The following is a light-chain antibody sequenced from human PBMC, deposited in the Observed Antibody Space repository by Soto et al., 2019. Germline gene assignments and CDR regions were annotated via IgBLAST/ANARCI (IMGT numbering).Light chain of an antibody. J-gene: IGLJ1*01. CDR1: SSDIGNYNY. Sequence: QSVLTQTPSASGSPGQSVTISCTGTSSDIGNYNYVSWYQQQPGKAPKLIIFEVSERPSGVPDRFSGSKSGNTASLTVSGLQAEDEADYYCTSYAGRNYVFGTGTKLTVL. CDR3: TSYAGRNYV. V-gene: IGLV2-8*01. CDR2: EVS.